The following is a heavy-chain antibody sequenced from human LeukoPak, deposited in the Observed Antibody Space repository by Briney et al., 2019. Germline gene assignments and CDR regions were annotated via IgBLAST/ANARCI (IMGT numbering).Heavy chain of an antibody. D-gene: IGHD3-9*01. CDR2: ISGSGGST. CDR3: AKENGYYDILTGYGYYFDY. V-gene: IGHV3-23*01. J-gene: IGHJ4*02. Sequence: PGGSLRLSCAASGFTFSSYAMSWVRQAPGKGLEWVSAISGSGGSTYYADSVKGRFTISRDNSKNTLYLQMNSLRAEDTAVYYCAKENGYYDILTGYGYYFDYWGQGALVTVSS. CDR1: GFTFSSYA.